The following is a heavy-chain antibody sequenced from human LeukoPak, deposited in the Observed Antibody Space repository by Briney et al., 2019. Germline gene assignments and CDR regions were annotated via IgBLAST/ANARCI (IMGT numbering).Heavy chain of an antibody. CDR1: GFPVSNNY. D-gene: IGHD5-24*01. CDR3: ASGRMMGKMAIPGGFDI. CDR2: IYSGGNT. V-gene: IGHV3-53*01. Sequence: GGSLRLSCAASGFPVSNNYMNWVRQAPGKELEWVSVIYSGGNTYYADSVKGRFTISRDNSKNTLYLQMNNLRAEDTAVYYCASGRMMGKMAIPGGFDIWGQGTMVTVSS. J-gene: IGHJ3*02.